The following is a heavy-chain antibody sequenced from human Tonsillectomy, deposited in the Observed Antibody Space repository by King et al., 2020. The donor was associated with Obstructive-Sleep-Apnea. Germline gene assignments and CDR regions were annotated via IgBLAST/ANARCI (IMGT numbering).Heavy chain of an antibody. Sequence: VQLVESGGGLVKPGGSLRLSCAASGFTFSNAWMSWVRQAPGKGLEWVGRIKSKTDGGTTDYAAPVKGRFTISRDDSKNTLYLQMNSLKTEDTAVYYCTTDSGWLVGPWGFGMDVWGQGTTVTVSS. J-gene: IGHJ6*02. CDR2: IKSKTDGGTT. CDR3: TTDSGWLVGPWGFGMDV. CDR1: GFTFSNAW. V-gene: IGHV3-15*01. D-gene: IGHD6-19*01.